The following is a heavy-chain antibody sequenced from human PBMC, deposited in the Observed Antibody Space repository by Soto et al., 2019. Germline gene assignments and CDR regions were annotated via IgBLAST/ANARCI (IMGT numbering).Heavy chain of an antibody. D-gene: IGHD4-17*01. CDR2: FDPEDGET. Sequence: ASEKVSCKVSGYTLTELSMHWVRQAPGKGLEWMGGFDPEDGETIYAQKFQGRVTMTEDTSTDTACMELSSLRSEDTVVYYGATNGDIAAQVYWGQGTLVTVSS. CDR1: GYTLTELS. CDR3: ATNGDIAAQVY. V-gene: IGHV1-24*01. J-gene: IGHJ4*02.